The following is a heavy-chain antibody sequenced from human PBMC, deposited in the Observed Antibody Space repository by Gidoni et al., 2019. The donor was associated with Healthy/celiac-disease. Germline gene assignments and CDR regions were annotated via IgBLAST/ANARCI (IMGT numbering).Heavy chain of an antibody. J-gene: IGHJ4*02. Sequence: HPGRSLRLSCAASGFTFSSYAMHWVRQAPGKGLEWVAVISYDGSNKYYADSVKGRFTISRDNSKNTLYLQMNSLRAEDTAVYYCARDPGEQWLVYDYWGQGTLVTVSS. CDR2: ISYDGSNK. CDR1: GFTFSSYA. CDR3: ARDPGEQWLVYDY. D-gene: IGHD6-19*01. V-gene: IGHV3-30-3*01.